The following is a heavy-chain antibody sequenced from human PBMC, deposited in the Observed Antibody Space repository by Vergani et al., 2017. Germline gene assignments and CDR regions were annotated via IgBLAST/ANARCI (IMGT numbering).Heavy chain of an antibody. Sequence: VQVVESGPGLLKPSETLSLTCSVSGYSITSGYYWGWIRQPPGRGLEWIGSIYHTGSAYYNPSLKSRVTISVDTSKNQFSLKLSSVTAADTAVYYCARRGSGRAVDYWGQGTLVTVSS. D-gene: IGHD3-10*01. CDR1: GYSITSGYY. J-gene: IGHJ4*02. CDR3: ARRGSGRAVDY. V-gene: IGHV4-38-2*01. CDR2: IYHTGSA.